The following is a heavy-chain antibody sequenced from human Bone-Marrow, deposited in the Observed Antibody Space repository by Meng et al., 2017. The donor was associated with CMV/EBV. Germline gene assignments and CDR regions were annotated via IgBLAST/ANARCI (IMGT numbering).Heavy chain of an antibody. V-gene: IGHV3-30-3*01. CDR1: GFTFSSYA. Sequence: GESLKISCAAFGFTFSSYAMHWVRQAPGKGLEWMAVISYDGSTKYHADSVKGRFTIYRDNSKNRLHLQMNSLRAEETAVYYCARDLVRKYDSSGYLDNWGQGTLVTVSS. CDR2: ISYDGSTK. CDR3: ARDLVRKYDSSGYLDN. D-gene: IGHD3-22*01. J-gene: IGHJ4*02.